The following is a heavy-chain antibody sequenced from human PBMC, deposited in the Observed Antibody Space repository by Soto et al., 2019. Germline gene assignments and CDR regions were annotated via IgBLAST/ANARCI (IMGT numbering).Heavy chain of an antibody. D-gene: IGHD3-22*01. J-gene: IGHJ5*02. CDR2: IYTSGST. V-gene: IGHV4-4*07. Sequence: PSETLSLTCTVSGGSISSYYWSWIRQPAGNGLEWIGRIYTSGSTNYNPSLKSRVTMSVDTSKNQFSLKLSYVPAADTAVYYCARDCLYYDTSGYFGFDPWGQGTLVTVS. CDR3: ARDCLYYDTSGYFGFDP. CDR1: GGSISSYY.